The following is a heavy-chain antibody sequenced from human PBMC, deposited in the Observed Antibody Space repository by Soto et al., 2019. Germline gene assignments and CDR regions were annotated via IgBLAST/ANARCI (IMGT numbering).Heavy chain of an antibody. CDR1: GFTFSTYW. V-gene: IGHV3-30*03. Sequence: VQLVESGGGLVQPGGSLRLSCAASGFTFSTYWMHWVRQPPGKGLEWVALTSYDGSNKDYGDSVKGRFTISRDNSRNTVDLQMDSLRREDTALYYCARWGTTGGLDVWGQGTLVSVSS. D-gene: IGHD3-16*01. CDR3: ARWGTTGGLDV. CDR2: TSYDGSNK. J-gene: IGHJ1*01.